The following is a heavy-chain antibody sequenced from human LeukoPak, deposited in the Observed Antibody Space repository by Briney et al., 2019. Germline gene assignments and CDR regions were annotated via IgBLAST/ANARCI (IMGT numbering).Heavy chain of an antibody. D-gene: IGHD3-9*01. CDR2: IRTSAEGANYA. V-gene: IGHV3-48*02. CDR1: GFRFSDYP. Sequence: GGSLRLSCATSGFRFSDYPMNWVRQAPGKGLEWVSNIRTSAEGANYAYYADSVKGRVTISRDDAESTLYLHMNSLRDDDTAVYYCASDQRYAFDYWGQGILVTVSS. CDR3: ASDQRYAFDY. J-gene: IGHJ4*02.